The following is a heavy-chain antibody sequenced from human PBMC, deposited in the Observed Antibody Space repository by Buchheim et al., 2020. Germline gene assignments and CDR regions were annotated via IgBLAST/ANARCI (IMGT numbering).Heavy chain of an antibody. V-gene: IGHV1-58*02. Sequence: QMQLVQSGPEVKKPGTSVKVSCKASGFTFISTVMQWARQARGQRLEWIGRIVAGSGHTSYAERFQERVTITRDMSTSTAYMELSSLRSEDTAVYYCATSGEGNWFDPWGQGTL. CDR2: IVAGSGHT. J-gene: IGHJ5*02. CDR1: GFTFISTV. D-gene: IGHD1-26*01. CDR3: ATSGEGNWFDP.